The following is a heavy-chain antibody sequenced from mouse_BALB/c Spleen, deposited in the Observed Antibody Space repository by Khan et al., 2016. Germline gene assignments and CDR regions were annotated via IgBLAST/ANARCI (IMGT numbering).Heavy chain of an antibody. CDR3: ATYGNYAGFAY. Sequence: EVQLQESGPGLVKPCQSLSLTCSVTGYSITSGYYWNWIRQFPGNKLERRGYISYDGSNNYNPSLNNRISLTRDTSKNPSFLKLHSVTSEDTATYYCATYGNYAGFAYWGQGTLVTVSA. J-gene: IGHJ3*01. D-gene: IGHD2-1*01. CDR2: ISYDGSN. CDR1: GYSITSGYY. V-gene: IGHV3-6*02.